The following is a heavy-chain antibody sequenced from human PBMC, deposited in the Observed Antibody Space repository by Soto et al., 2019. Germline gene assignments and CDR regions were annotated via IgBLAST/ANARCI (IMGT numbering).Heavy chain of an antibody. CDR2: MNPSTGDT. J-gene: IGHJ4*02. D-gene: IGHD3-22*01. CDR3: ARAAPSGYVVDI. Sequence: QVQLVQSGAEVKKPGASVKVSCKASGYTLTSYDINWERQATGQGLEWVGWMNPSTGDTGYAQKFQGRVTMTSKASIGTAYMELNSLRSEDTAVYYCARAAPSGYVVDIWGQGTLVTVSS. V-gene: IGHV1-8*01. CDR1: GYTLTSYD.